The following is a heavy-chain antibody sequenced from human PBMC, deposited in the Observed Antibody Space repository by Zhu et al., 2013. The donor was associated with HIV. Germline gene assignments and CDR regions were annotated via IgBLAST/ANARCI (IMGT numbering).Heavy chain of an antibody. CDR1: GGTFRTYG. J-gene: IGHJ6*02. D-gene: IGHD2-8*01. CDR2: IIPIFGTP. V-gene: IGHV1-69*01. Sequence: QVQLVQSGAEVKKPGSSVKVSCKASGGTFRTYGINWLRQAPGQRLEWMGGIIPIFGTPQLARKFRGRVTITADESTSTVYMELSSLTFEDTAVYYCARSVKAIILMNYGMDVWGRGTTVIVSS. CDR3: ARSVKAIILMNYGMDV.